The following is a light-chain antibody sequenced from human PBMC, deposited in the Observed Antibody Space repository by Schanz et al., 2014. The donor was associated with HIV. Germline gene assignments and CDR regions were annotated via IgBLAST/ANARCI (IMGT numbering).Light chain of an antibody. V-gene: IGKV1-16*02. CDR1: QGISSY. J-gene: IGKJ2*01. CDR2: AAS. CDR3: QQYNTYPYT. Sequence: DIQLTQSPSFLSASVGDRVTITCRASQGISSYLAWYQQKPGKAPKPLIYAASSLQSGVPSKISGRGSGTEFTLTITSLQPEDFATYYCQQYNTYPYTFGQGTTLEIK.